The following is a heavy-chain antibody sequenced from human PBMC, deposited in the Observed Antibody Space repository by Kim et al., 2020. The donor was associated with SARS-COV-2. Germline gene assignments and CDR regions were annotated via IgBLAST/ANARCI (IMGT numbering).Heavy chain of an antibody. V-gene: IGHV3-23*01. Sequence: GGSLRLSWAASGFTFDTYAMSWVRQAPGKGLEWVSVISGGAVNKFYADSVRGRFTISRDNSKNTLYLQMNSLRDEDTALYYCAKMVIMDGYNYFYYYAM. CDR3: AKMVIMDGYNYFYYYAM. J-gene: IGHJ6*01. CDR2: ISGGAVNK. CDR1: GFTFDTYA. D-gene: IGHD2-21*01.